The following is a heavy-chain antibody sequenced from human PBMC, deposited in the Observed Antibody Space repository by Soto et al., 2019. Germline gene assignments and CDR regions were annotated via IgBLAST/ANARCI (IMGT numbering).Heavy chain of an antibody. V-gene: IGHV4-31*03. CDR1: GGSISSGAYY. CDR3: ARDIVPAVSMSGMDV. J-gene: IGHJ6*02. D-gene: IGHD2-2*01. CDR2: IYYSGST. Sequence: QVQLQESGPGLVKPSQTLSLTCTVSGGSISSGAYYWNWIRQHPGKGLEWIGYIYYSGSTYYNPSLKSRVTISVDTSNNQFSLKLSSVTAADTALYYWARDIVPAVSMSGMDVWGQGTTVTVSS.